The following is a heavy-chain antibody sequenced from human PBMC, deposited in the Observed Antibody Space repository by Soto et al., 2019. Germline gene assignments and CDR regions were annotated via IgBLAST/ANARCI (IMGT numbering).Heavy chain of an antibody. D-gene: IGHD3-22*01. V-gene: IGHV3-21*01. Sequence: PGGSLRLSCAASGFIFSDYSMNWVRQAPGKGLEWVSSISSTSSYIYYADSLKGRFTISRDNAKNSLYLQVNSLRVEDAAVYYCARGYYDRCGYLFEYGGQGTLVTVSS. CDR3: ARGYYDRCGYLFEY. J-gene: IGHJ4*02. CDR2: ISSTSSYI. CDR1: GFIFSDYS.